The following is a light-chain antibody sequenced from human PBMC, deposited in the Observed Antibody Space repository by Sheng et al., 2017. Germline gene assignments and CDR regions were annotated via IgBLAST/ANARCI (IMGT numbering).Light chain of an antibody. Sequence: IQLTQSPSSLSASVGDRVTITCRASQSVLSWLAWYQQKPGTAPKLLIYKASILEIGVPSRFSGSASGTEFTLTISSLQPDDFATYYCQQYKMDPWTFGQGTRWRSN. CDR2: KAS. V-gene: IGKV1-5*03. CDR1: QSVLSW. CDR3: QQYKMDPWT. J-gene: IGKJ1*01.